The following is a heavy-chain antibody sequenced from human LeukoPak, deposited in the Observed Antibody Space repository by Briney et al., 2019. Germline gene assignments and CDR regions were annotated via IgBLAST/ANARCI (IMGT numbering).Heavy chain of an antibody. D-gene: IGHD3-10*01. Sequence: PSETLSLTCTVSGGSISSHYWSWIRQPLGKGLEWIGYIYYSGSTNYNPSLKSRVTISVDTSKNQFSLKLSSVTAADTAVYYCARAPDYGSGSLFDYWGQGTLVTVSS. CDR2: IYYSGST. V-gene: IGHV4-59*11. CDR3: ARAPDYGSGSLFDY. CDR1: GGSISSHY. J-gene: IGHJ4*02.